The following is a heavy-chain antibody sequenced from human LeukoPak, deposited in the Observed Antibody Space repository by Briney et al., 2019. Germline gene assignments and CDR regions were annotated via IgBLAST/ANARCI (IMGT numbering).Heavy chain of an antibody. CDR2: IYYSGST. CDR1: GGSISSYY. CDR3: ARGSSEGSWFDP. D-gene: IGHD6-6*01. Sequence: PSETLSLTCTVSGGSISSYYWSWIRQPPGKGLEWIGYIYYSGSTNYNPSLKSRVTISVDTSKNQFSLKPSSVTAADTAVYYCARGSSEGSWFDPWGQGTLVTVSS. V-gene: IGHV4-59*01. J-gene: IGHJ5*02.